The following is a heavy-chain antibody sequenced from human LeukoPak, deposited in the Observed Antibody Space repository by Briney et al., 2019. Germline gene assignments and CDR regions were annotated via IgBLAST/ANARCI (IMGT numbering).Heavy chain of an antibody. V-gene: IGHV4-59*01. CDR1: GGSISSYY. CDR2: IYYRGST. D-gene: IGHD2-2*02. CDR3: ARGDCSSTSCYTRRYWFDP. Sequence: PSETLSLTCTVSGGSISSYYWSWIRQPPGKGLEWIGYIYYRGSTNYNPSLKSRVTISVDTSKNQFSLKLSSVTAADTAVYYCARGDCSSTSCYTRRYWFDPWGQGTLVTVSS. J-gene: IGHJ5*02.